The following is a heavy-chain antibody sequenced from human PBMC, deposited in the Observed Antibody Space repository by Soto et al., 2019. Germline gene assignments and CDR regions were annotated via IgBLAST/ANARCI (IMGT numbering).Heavy chain of an antibody. CDR2: IYYSGST. Sequence: PSETLSLTCTVSGGSISSSSYYWGWIRQPPGKGLEWIGSIYYSGSTYYNPSLKSRVTISVDTSKNQFSLKLSSVTAADTAVYYCARRGGYPTIDYWGQGTLVTVS. J-gene: IGHJ4*02. D-gene: IGHD1-26*01. V-gene: IGHV4-39*01. CDR1: GGSISSSSYY. CDR3: ARRGGYPTIDY.